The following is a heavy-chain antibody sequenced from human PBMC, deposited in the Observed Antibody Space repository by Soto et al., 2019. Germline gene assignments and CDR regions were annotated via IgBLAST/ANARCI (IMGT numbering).Heavy chain of an antibody. CDR3: ARGHCSGGSCYYYYMDV. J-gene: IGHJ6*03. D-gene: IGHD2-15*01. V-gene: IGHV4-59*01. CDR1: GGSISSYY. CDR2: IYYSGST. Sequence: SETLSLTCTFSGGSISSYYWSWIRQPPGKGLEWIGYIYYSGSTNYNPSLKSRVTISVDTSKNQFSLKLSSVTAADTAVYYCARGHCSGGSCYYYYMDVWGKGTTVTVSS.